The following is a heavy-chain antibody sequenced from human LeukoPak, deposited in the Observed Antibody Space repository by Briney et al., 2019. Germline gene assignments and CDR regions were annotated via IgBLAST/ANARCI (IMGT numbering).Heavy chain of an antibody. J-gene: IGHJ4*02. CDR1: GFTFSSYA. Sequence: PGRSLRLSCAASGFTFSSYAMHWVRQAPGKGLEWVAVISYDGSNKYYADSVKGRFTISRDNSKNTLYLRMNSLRAEDTAVYYCARAWGGSGYPLYYFDYWGQGTLVTVSS. V-gene: IGHV3-30-3*01. D-gene: IGHD3-22*01. CDR3: ARAWGGSGYPLYYFDY. CDR2: ISYDGSNK.